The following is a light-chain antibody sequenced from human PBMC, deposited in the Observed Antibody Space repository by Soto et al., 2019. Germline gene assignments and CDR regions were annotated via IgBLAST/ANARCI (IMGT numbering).Light chain of an antibody. Sequence: SVLTQPPSVSAAPGQKVTISCSGSGSNIGNNYVSWYQQLPGTAPKLLIYENNKRPSGIPDRFSGSKSGTSATLGITGLQTGDEADYYCGTWDSSLSAWVFGGGTKLTVL. J-gene: IGLJ3*02. CDR3: GTWDSSLSAWV. V-gene: IGLV1-51*02. CDR1: GSNIGNNY. CDR2: ENN.